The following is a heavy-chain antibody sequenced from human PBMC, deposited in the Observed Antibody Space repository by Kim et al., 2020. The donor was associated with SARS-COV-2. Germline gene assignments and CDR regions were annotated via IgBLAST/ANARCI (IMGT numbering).Heavy chain of an antibody. D-gene: IGHD2-2*01. V-gene: IGHV5-51*01. J-gene: IGHJ4*02. CDR3: ARKGSDARDYYFDF. CDR1: GFTFTNNW. Sequence: GESLKISCKVSGFTFTNNWIGWARQMPGKGLEWMGVIYPGDSDTRYSPSFQGQVTISSDKSISTAYLQWNSLKASDTAIYYCARKGSDARDYYFDFWGQGTLVSVSS. CDR2: IYPGDSDT.